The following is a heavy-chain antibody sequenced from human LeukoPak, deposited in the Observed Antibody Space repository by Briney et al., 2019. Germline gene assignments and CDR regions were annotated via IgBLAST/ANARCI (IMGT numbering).Heavy chain of an antibody. Sequence: ASVKVSCKASGYTFTSYDINWVRQATGQGLEWMGWMNPNSGNTGYAQKFQGRVTITADKSTSTAYMELSSLRSEDTAVYYCARGFDYGDYLSVYYYMDVWGKGTTVTVSS. CDR1: GYTFTSYD. D-gene: IGHD4-17*01. CDR2: MNPNSGNT. CDR3: ARGFDYGDYLSVYYYMDV. V-gene: IGHV1-8*01. J-gene: IGHJ6*03.